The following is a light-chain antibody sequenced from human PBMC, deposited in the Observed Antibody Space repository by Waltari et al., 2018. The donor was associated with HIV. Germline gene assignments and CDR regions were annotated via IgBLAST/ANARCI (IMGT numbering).Light chain of an antibody. J-gene: IGKJ1*01. V-gene: IGKV2-24*01. CDR2: RVS. CDR1: QSLLHRDGNTY. Sequence: IVMTQTPLSLPVGLGQPASISCTSSQSLLHRDGNTYLSWLQQRPGQPPRLLIYRVSNRFSWVPDRFCCSGAGTEFTLKISSVEPEDVRVYYCMQATDFPQTFGQGTRVEIK. CDR3: MQATDFPQT.